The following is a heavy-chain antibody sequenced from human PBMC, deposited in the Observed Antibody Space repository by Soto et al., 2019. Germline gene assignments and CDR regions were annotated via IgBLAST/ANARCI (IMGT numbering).Heavy chain of an antibody. V-gene: IGHV1-2*04. CDR3: ARDQNGSGTNWFDY. CDR2: INPNSGGT. D-gene: IGHD3-10*01. J-gene: IGHJ4*02. CDR1: GYTFTGYY. Sequence: ASVKVSCKASGYTFTGYYMHWVRQAPGQGLDWMGWINPNSGGTNYAQKFQGWVTMTRDTSISTAYMELSRLRSDDTAVYYCARDQNGSGTNWFDYWGQGTLVTVSS.